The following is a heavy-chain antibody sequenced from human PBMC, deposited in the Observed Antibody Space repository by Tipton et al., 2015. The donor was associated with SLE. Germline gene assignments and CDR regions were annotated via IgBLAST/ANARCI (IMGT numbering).Heavy chain of an antibody. CDR1: GFTFSSYA. CDR3: ARGCSGASCQTY. Sequence: SLRLSCAVSGFTFSSYAMHWVRQAPGKGLEWVAITSSDGKRRDHSDYVQGRFTISRDNSKNTLYLQMNSLRPEDTAIYYCARGCSGASCQTYWGQGALVTVSS. D-gene: IGHD2-15*01. J-gene: IGHJ4*02. CDR2: TSSDGKRR. V-gene: IGHV3-30*04.